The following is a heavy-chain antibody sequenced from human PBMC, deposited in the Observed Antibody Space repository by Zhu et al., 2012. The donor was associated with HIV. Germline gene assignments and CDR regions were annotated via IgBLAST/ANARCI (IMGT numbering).Heavy chain of an antibody. D-gene: IGHD3-3*02. J-gene: IGHJ4*02. V-gene: IGHV4-38-2*01. CDR1: GSSIISTYY. CDR2: IYHSETT. CDR3: ARHSWTATDYFDY. Sequence: QVQLQESGPGLVKPSETLSLTCAVSGSSIISTYYWGWIRQPPGKGLEWIGSIYHSETTYYNPSLKSRVTISIDTANNQFSLKLSSVTAADTAVYYCARHSWTATDYFDYWDQGTLVTVSS.